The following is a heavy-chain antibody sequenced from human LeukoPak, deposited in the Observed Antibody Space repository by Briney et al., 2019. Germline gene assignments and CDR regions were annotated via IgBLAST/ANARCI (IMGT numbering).Heavy chain of an antibody. Sequence: MSSETLSLTCVVYGGSFSGSYWSWVRQPPGKGLEWIGEINPSGGSNYNPSVKSRVTISLDTSKNELSLTLTSVTAADTAVYYCARGPLRLGSNWFDPWGQGTLVTVSS. CDR3: ARGPLRLGSNWFDP. CDR2: INPSGGS. CDR1: GGSFSGSY. D-gene: IGHD3-10*01. J-gene: IGHJ5*02. V-gene: IGHV4-34*01.